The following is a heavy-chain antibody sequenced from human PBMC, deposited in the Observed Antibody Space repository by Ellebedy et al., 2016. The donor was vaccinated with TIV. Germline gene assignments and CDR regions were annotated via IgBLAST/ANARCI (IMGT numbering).Heavy chain of an antibody. CDR1: GFTFSNYA. CDR2: ISFDGSNI. Sequence: GESLKISCAASGFTFSNYAMHWVRQAPGKGLQWVTLISFDGSNILYVDSVKGRFTISRDNSMTTLYLEMNSLRAEDTAVYYCARDLDKSSGWYGGAAYWGQGTLVTVSS. D-gene: IGHD6-19*01. CDR3: ARDLDKSSGWYGGAAY. V-gene: IGHV3-30-3*01. J-gene: IGHJ4*02.